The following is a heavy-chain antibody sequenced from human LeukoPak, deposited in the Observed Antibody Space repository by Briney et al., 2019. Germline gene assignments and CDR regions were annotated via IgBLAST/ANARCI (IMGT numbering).Heavy chain of an antibody. CDR3: ARDLRDILTGVLLR. V-gene: IGHV1-46*01. CDR1: GYTFTSYY. Sequence: ASVKVSCKASGYTFTSYYMHWVRQAPGQGLEWMGIINPSGGSTSYAHKFQGRVTMNRDTSTSTVYMELSSLRSEDTPVYYCARDLRDILTGVLLRWGQGTLVTVSS. CDR2: INPSGGST. J-gene: IGHJ4*02. D-gene: IGHD3-9*01.